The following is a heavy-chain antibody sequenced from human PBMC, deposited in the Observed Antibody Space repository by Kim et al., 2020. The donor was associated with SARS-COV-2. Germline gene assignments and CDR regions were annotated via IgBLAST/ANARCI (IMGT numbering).Heavy chain of an antibody. J-gene: IGHJ4*02. CDR3: AKGEGERDYWRYYFDY. V-gene: IGHV4-59*13. Sequence: SETLSLTCSVSGSSISSNYWSWIRQPPGRGLEWIGYIYNSGSTTYNPSSKSRGTISVDMSKNQFSLRLSSVTAADTAIYYCAKGEGERDYWRYYFDYSGPRTPRTVS. D-gene: IGHD3-3*01. CDR2: IYNSGST. CDR1: GSSISSNY.